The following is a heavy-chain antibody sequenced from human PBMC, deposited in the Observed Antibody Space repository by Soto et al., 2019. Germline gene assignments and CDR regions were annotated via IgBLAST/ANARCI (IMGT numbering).Heavy chain of an antibody. J-gene: IGHJ6*02. Sequence: SQTLSLTGAISGDSVSSNSAAWNWIRQSPSRGLEWLGRTYYRSKWYNDYAVSVKSRITINPDTSKNQFSLQLNSVTPEDTAVYYCARDICSGGSCYSYYYGMDVWGQGTTVTVSS. V-gene: IGHV6-1*01. CDR1: GDSVSSNSAA. CDR3: ARDICSGGSCYSYYYGMDV. CDR2: TYYRSKWYN. D-gene: IGHD2-15*01.